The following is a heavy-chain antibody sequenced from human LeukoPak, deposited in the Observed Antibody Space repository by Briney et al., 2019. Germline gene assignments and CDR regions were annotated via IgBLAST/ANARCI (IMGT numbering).Heavy chain of an antibody. CDR2: ISSSSSYI. CDR3: ARSSYSSSWYTQSFLSDYYMDV. J-gene: IGHJ6*03. D-gene: IGHD6-13*01. Sequence: GGSLRLSCAASGFTFSSYSMNWVRQAPGKGLEWVSSISSSSSYIYYADSVKGRFTISRDNAKNLLYLQMNSLRAEDTAVYYCARSSYSSSWYTQSFLSDYYMDVWGKGTTVTVSS. V-gene: IGHV3-21*01. CDR1: GFTFSSYS.